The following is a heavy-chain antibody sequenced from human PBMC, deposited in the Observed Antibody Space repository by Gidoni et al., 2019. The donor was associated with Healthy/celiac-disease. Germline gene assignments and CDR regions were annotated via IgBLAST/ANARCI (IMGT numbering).Heavy chain of an antibody. D-gene: IGHD3-3*01. J-gene: IGHJ3*02. CDR3: ATVYDFWSGGGAFDI. V-gene: IGHV1-24*01. CDR2: FDPEDGEK. CDR1: GYTLTELS. Sequence: QVQLVQSGAEVKKPGASVKVSCKVSGYTLTELSMHWVRQAPGKGLEWMGGFDPEDGEKIYDQNCKGRVTMTEETLTETAYMGLSSLRSEDTAVYYCATVYDFWSGGGAFDIWGQGTMVTVSS.